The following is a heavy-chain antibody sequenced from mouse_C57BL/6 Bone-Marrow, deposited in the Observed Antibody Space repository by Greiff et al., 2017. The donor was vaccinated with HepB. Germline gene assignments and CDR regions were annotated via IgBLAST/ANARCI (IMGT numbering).Heavy chain of an antibody. J-gene: IGHJ1*03. CDR1: GFTFSSYG. Sequence: DVKLVESGGDLVKPGGSLKLSCAASGFTFSSYGMSWVRQTPDKRLEWVATISSGGSYTYYPDSVKGRFTISRDNAKNTLYLQMSSLKSEDTAMYYCARQRYYGSSWGYFDVWGTGTTVTVSS. D-gene: IGHD1-1*01. CDR3: ARQRYYGSSWGYFDV. CDR2: ISSGGSYT. V-gene: IGHV5-6*02.